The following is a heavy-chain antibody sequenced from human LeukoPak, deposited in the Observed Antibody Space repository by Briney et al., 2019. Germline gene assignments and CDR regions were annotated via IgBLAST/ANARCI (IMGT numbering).Heavy chain of an antibody. CDR2: ISWNSGSI. CDR1: GFTFDDYA. D-gene: IGHD6-13*01. Sequence: GGSLSLSCAASGFTFDDYAMHWVRQAPGKGLEWVSGISWNSGSIGYADSVKGRFTISRDNAKNSLYLQMNSLRAEDTALYYCAKDREVAAAGYYFDYWGQGTLVTVSS. V-gene: IGHV3-9*01. J-gene: IGHJ4*02. CDR3: AKDREVAAAGYYFDY.